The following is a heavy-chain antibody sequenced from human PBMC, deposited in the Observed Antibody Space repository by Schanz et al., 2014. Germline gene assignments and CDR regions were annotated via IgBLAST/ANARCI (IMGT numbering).Heavy chain of an antibody. V-gene: IGHV1-69*08. CDR1: RSTFSSYT. CDR2: IIPILDVG. CDR3: AREVGLYDRGWFDP. J-gene: IGHJ5*02. D-gene: IGHD3-22*01. Sequence: QVQLVQSGAEVKKPGSSVKVSCKASRSTFSSYTISWVRQAPGQGLEWMGRIIPILDVGNYAQQFQGRVTFTADKSADTAYMELSSLRSEDTAVYYCAREVGLYDRGWFDPWGQGTLVTVSS.